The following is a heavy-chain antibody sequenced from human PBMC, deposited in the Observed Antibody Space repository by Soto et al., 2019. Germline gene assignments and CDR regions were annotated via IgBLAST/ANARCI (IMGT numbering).Heavy chain of an antibody. CDR1: GYIFTTYW. CDR3: ARGGFSSYGMDV. Sequence: PVEALKISCQGSGYIFTTYWFGLVRQMPGKGLEWMGIIYPTDSDTRYSPSFQGQVTISADKSISTAYLQLSSLRASDAAVYDCARGGFSSYGMDVWGQGTTVTVSS. CDR2: IYPTDSDT. J-gene: IGHJ6*02. D-gene: IGHD5-12*01. V-gene: IGHV5-51*01.